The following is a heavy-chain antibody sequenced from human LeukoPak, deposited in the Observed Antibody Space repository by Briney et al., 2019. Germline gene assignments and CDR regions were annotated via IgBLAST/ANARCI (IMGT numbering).Heavy chain of an antibody. CDR3: ARDTNTWHDALDI. Sequence: GGSLRLSCATSGFTFSAYWMHWVRQAPGKGLVWVSRMNSDGSSISYADSVKGRFTISRDNAKNTLYLQMNSLRPEDTAMYYCARDTNTWHDALDIWGQGTLVTVSS. V-gene: IGHV3-74*01. CDR1: GFTFSAYW. CDR2: MNSDGSSI. J-gene: IGHJ4*02. D-gene: IGHD2-15*01.